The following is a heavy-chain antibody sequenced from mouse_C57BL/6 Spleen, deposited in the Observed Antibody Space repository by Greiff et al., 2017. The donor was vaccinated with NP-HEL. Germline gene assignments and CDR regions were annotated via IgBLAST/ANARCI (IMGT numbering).Heavy chain of an antibody. CDR2: IDPETGGT. Sequence: VKLMESGAELVRPGASVTLSCKASGYTFTDYEMHWVKQTPVHGLEWIGAIDPETGGTAYNQKFKGKAILTADKSSSTAYMELRSLTSEDSAVYYCTRYYGSSYPWYFDVWGTGTTVTVSS. J-gene: IGHJ1*03. CDR3: TRYYGSSYPWYFDV. CDR1: GYTFTDYE. D-gene: IGHD1-1*01. V-gene: IGHV1-15*01.